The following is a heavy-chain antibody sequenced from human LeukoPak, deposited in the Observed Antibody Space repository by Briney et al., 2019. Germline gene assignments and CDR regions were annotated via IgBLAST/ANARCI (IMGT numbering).Heavy chain of an antibody. CDR1: GFTFSSYA. J-gene: IGHJ4*02. CDR3: ARASGWYTHFDY. CDR2: ISFSGGYT. Sequence: GGSLRLSCVASGFTFSSYAMSWVRQPPGKGLDWVSTISFSGGYTYYADSVKGRFTISRDNAKNSLYLQMNSLRAEDTAVYYCARASGWYTHFDYWGQGTLVTVSS. V-gene: IGHV3-21*01. D-gene: IGHD6-19*01.